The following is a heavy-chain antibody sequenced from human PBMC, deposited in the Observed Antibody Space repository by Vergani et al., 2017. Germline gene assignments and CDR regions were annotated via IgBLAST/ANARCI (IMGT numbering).Heavy chain of an antibody. CDR2: IKQDGSEK. CDR3: AREGILTAVDD. J-gene: IGHJ4*02. Sequence: VQESGGGLVQPGGSLRLSCVASGFSFGSYWMSWVRQAPGKGLEWVANIKQDGSEKSYVDSVKGRFTISRDNAKNSVYLQMNSLRVEVTAMYYCAREGILTAVDDWGQGTLVTVSS. V-gene: IGHV3-7*03. CDR1: GFSFGSYW. D-gene: IGHD6-13*01.